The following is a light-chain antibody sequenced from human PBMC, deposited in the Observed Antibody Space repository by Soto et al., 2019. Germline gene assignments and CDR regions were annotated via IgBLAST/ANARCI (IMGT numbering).Light chain of an antibody. CDR3: QQRINWPTWT. CDR1: QSVSSY. CDR2: DAS. Sequence: TLSLSPGERATLSCRASQSVSSYLAWYQQKPGQAPRLLIYDASNRATGIPARFSGSGSGTDFTLTISSLEPEDFAVYYCQQRINWPTWTFGQGFKVDIK. V-gene: IGKV3-11*01. J-gene: IGKJ1*01.